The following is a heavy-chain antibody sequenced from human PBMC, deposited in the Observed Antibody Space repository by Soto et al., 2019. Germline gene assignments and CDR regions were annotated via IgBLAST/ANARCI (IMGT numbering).Heavy chain of an antibody. CDR3: ARVRLDDFWSGYIYYYYYMDV. V-gene: IGHV4-31*03. CDR1: GGSISSGGYY. D-gene: IGHD3-3*01. CDR2: IYYSGST. Sequence: SETLSLTCTVSGGSISSGGYYWSWIRQHPGKGLEWIGYIYYSGSTYYNPSLKSRVTISVDTSKNQFSLKLSSVTAADTAVYYCARVRLDDFWSGYIYYYYYMDVWGKGTTVTVSS. J-gene: IGHJ6*03.